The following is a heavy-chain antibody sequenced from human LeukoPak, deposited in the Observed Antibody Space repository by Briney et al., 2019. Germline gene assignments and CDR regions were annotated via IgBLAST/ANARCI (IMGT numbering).Heavy chain of an antibody. CDR3: AKAAAAPGFDF. J-gene: IGHJ4*02. D-gene: IGHD6-13*01. Sequence: GGSLRLSCAASGFTSSSYALNWVRQAPGKGLEWVATVSGSGDRLYHADSVKGRFTISRDNSKNTIYLQMNSLRAEDTALYYCAKAAAAPGFDFWGQGTLVTVSS. CDR2: VSGSGDRL. V-gene: IGHV3-23*01. CDR1: GFTSSSYA.